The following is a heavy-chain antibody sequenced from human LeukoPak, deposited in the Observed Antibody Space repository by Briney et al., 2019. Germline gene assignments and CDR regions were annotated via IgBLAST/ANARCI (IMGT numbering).Heavy chain of an antibody. CDR1: GFTFDDYA. Sequence: GGSLRLSCAASGFTFDDYAMHWVRQAPGKGLEWVSLISWYGGSTYYADSVKGRFTIARDNSKNSLYLQMNSLRAEDTALYSCAKLRSYDNNGYYDYWGQGTLVTVSS. V-gene: IGHV3-43D*04. D-gene: IGHD3-22*01. CDR2: ISWYGGST. J-gene: IGHJ4*02. CDR3: AKLRSYDNNGYYDY.